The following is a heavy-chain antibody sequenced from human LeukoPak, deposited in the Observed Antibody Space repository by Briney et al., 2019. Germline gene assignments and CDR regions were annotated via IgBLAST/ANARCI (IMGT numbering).Heavy chain of an antibody. J-gene: IGHJ5*02. CDR2: INQSGNT. Sequence: SQTLSLTCAVYGGSFSAYYWSWIRHPPGKGLEWIGEINQSGNTNDNPSLKSRVTIAVDTSKNHFSLKVSPVTAADTAVYYCARGRRDYTSSGSNWFDPWGQGTLVTVSS. CDR3: ARGRRDYTSSGSNWFDP. CDR1: GGSFSAYY. V-gene: IGHV4-34*01. D-gene: IGHD4-11*01.